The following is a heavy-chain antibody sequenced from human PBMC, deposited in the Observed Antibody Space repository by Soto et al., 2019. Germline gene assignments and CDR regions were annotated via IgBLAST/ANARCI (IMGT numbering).Heavy chain of an antibody. CDR3: ARGRYRDS. J-gene: IGHJ5*01. CDR1: GYTFTSYG. CDR2: ISAHNGNT. D-gene: IGHD1-1*01. Sequence: QVHLVQSGAEVKKPGASVKVSCKASGYTFTSYGITWVRQAPGQGLEWMGWISAHNGNTDYAQTLQGRVIVTRDTSTSTAYMELRSLISDDTAVYYCARGRYRDSWGQGVLVTVSS. V-gene: IGHV1-18*01.